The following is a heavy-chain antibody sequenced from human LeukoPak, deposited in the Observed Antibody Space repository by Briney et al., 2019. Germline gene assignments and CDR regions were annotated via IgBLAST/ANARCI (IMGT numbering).Heavy chain of an antibody. V-gene: IGHV4-39*01. CDR2: IYYSGST. D-gene: IGHD3-10*01. J-gene: IGHJ6*03. CDR1: SGSISSYY. CDR3: ARQGGIYYGSGSYYMDV. Sequence: SETLSLTCTVSSGSISSYYWSWIRQPPGKGLEWVGSIYYSGSTYYNPSLKSRVTISVDTSKNQFSLKLSSVTAADTAVYYCARQGGIYYGSGSYYMDVWGKGTTVTISS.